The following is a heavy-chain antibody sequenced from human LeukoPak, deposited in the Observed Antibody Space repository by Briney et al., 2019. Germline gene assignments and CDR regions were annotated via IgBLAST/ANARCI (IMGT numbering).Heavy chain of an antibody. CDR1: GFTFSSYA. J-gene: IGHJ4*02. D-gene: IGHD3-3*01. Sequence: GGSLRLSCAASGFTFSSYAMHWVRQAPGKGLEYVSAISSNGGSTYYANSVKGRFTISRDNSKNTLYLQMGSLRAEDMAVYYCARAYYDLPWVIDYWGQGTLVTVSS. CDR2: ISSNGGST. V-gene: IGHV3-64*01. CDR3: ARAYYDLPWVIDY.